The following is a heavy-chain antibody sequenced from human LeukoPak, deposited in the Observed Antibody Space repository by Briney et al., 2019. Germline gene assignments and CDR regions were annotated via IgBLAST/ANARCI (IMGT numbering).Heavy chain of an antibody. J-gene: IGHJ6*02. CDR3: TTSLAGAFRANYYYGMDV. CDR1: GFTFSNAW. D-gene: IGHD3-10*01. V-gene: IGHV3-15*07. Sequence: GGSLRLSCAASGFTFSNAWMNWVRQAPGKGLEWVGRIKSKTDGGTTDYAAPVKGRYTISRDDSKNTLYLQMNSLKTEDTAVYYCTTSLAGAFRANYYYGMDVWGQGTTVTVSS. CDR2: IKSKTDGGTT.